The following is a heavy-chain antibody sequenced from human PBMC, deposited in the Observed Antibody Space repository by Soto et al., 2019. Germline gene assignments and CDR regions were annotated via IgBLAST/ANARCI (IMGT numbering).Heavy chain of an antibody. D-gene: IGHD3-3*01. V-gene: IGHV1-18*01. CDR3: ARDWTGAEGFEP. Sequence: QVQLVQSGAEVKKPGASVKVSCKASGYTFSTYGFSWVRQAPGQGLEWMGWIGADNGDTNYAQNFQGRVTMTTDTSTTTSYMELRSLTSADTAVYFCARDWTGAEGFEPWGQGTRVTVAS. CDR2: IGADNGDT. CDR1: GYTFSTYG. J-gene: IGHJ5*02.